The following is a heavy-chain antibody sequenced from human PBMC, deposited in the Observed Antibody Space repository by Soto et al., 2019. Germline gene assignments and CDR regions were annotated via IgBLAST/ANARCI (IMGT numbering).Heavy chain of an antibody. J-gene: IGHJ6*02. CDR2: ISYDGSNK. V-gene: IGHV3-30*18. CDR3: AKDQGVATNYYYYGMDV. Sequence: PGGSLRLSCAASGFTLSSYGMHWVRQAPGKGLEWVAVISYDGSNKYYADSVKGRFTISRDNSKNTLYLQMNSLRAEDTAVYYCAKDQGVATNYYYYGMDVWGQGTTVTVSS. D-gene: IGHD5-12*01. CDR1: GFTLSSYG.